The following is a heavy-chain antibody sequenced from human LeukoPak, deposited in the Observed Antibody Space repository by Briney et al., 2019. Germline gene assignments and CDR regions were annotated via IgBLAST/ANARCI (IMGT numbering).Heavy chain of an antibody. V-gene: IGHV4-59*08. CDR1: GGSISSYY. D-gene: IGHD6-13*01. J-gene: IGHJ6*02. CDR2: IYYSGST. CDR3: ASSSPYSSSYGMDV. Sequence: SETLSLTCTVSGGSISSYYWSWIRQPPGKGLEWIGYIYYSGSTNYNPSLKSRVTISVDTSKNQFSLKLSSVTAADTAVYYCASSSPYSSSYGMDVWGQGTTVTVSS.